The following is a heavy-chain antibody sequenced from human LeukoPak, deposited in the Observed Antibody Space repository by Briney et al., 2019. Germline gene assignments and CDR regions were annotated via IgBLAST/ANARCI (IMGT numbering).Heavy chain of an antibody. Sequence: SETLSLTCAVSGGSISSGGYSWSWIRQPPGKGLEWIGYIYHSGSTYYNPSLKSRVTISVDRSKNQFSLKLSSVTAADTAVYYCARASQPGIDAFDIWGQGTMVTVSS. CDR2: IYHSGST. J-gene: IGHJ3*02. V-gene: IGHV4-30-2*01. D-gene: IGHD1-26*01. CDR1: GGSISSGGYS. CDR3: ARASQPGIDAFDI.